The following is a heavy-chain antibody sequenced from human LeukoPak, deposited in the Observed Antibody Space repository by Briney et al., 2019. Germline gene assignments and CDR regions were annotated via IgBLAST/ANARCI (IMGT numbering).Heavy chain of an antibody. Sequence: PSETLSPTCTVAGGSISNYYWSWIRQPPGKGLEWIGYIYNSGSFYYSGSTNYDPSLKSRVTISVDTSKNQFSLNLSSVTAADTAAYYCARGSEYSLYGMDVWGQGTTVTVSS. D-gene: IGHD2-15*01. CDR1: GGSISNYY. CDR2: IYNSGSFYYSGST. CDR3: ARGSEYSLYGMDV. J-gene: IGHJ6*02. V-gene: IGHV4-59*01.